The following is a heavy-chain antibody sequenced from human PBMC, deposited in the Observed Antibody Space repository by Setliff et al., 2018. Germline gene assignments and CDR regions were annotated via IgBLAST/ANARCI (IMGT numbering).Heavy chain of an antibody. CDR3: AVTMVRGLGSFDY. CDR2: IYSSGST. D-gene: IGHD3-10*01. J-gene: IGHJ4*02. CDR1: GGSFSGYY. Sequence: SETLSLTCAVYGGSFSGYYWSWVRQPPGKGLEWIGYIYSSGSTYYNPSLKSRVTISVDTSKNQFSLELSSVTAADTAVYYCAVTMVRGLGSFDYWGQGTLVTVSS. V-gene: IGHV4-4*09.